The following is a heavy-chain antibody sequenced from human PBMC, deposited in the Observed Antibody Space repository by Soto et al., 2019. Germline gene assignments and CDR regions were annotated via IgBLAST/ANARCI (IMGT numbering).Heavy chain of an antibody. CDR2: ISYDGSNK. V-gene: IGHV3-30-3*01. J-gene: IGHJ6*02. CDR1: GFTFSNYI. D-gene: IGHD5-18*01. CDR3: AGGDTYYAMGV. Sequence: QLQLVESGGGVVQPGRSLRLSCAASGFTFSNYIMHWVRQAPGKGLGWVAFISYDGSNKDYADSVKGRFTISRDNSKNTLDLQLSSLRPEVTAVYYCAGGDTYYAMGVWGQGTTVTVSS.